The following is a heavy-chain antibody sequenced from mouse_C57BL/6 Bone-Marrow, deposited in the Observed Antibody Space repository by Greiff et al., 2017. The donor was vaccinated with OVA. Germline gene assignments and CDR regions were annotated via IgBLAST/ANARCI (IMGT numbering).Heavy chain of an antibody. J-gene: IGHJ3*01. CDR2: IYPGDSDT. Sequence: QVQLHQPGAELVQPGASVKVSCKASGYTFTSYWMHWVKQRPGHGLEWIGRIYPGDSDTNYNQKFKGKATLTVAKSSSTAYLQLSSLTSEDSAVYYGAIEAEMFAYWGQGTLVTVSS. CDR1: GYTFTSYW. V-gene: IGHV1-74*01. CDR3: AIEAEMFAY.